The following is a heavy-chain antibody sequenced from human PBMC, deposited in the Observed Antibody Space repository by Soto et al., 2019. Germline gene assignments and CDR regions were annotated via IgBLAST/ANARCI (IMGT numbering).Heavy chain of an antibody. CDR1: GASVNSGNDY. CDR3: AREVTTTMFDY. V-gene: IGHV4-61*01. Sequence: SETLSLTCTVSGASVNSGNDYWSWIRQPPGKGLEWIGYVYYIGSTNYNPSLKGRVTISVDTSKSQFSLRLSSVTPADTAVYYCAREVTTTMFDYWGQGALVTVSS. CDR2: VYYIGST. D-gene: IGHD2-21*02. J-gene: IGHJ4*02.